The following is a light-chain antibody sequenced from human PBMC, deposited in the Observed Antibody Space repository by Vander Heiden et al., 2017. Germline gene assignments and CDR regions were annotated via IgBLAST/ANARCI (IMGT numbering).Light chain of an antibody. CDR1: QSVSSSY. V-gene: IGKV3-20*01. CDR2: GAS. CDR3: QQYGSSPSWT. J-gene: IGKJ1*01. Sequence: EIVLTHSPGTLSLSPGERATLSCRASQSVSSSYLAWYQQKPGQAPRLLIYGASSRATGITDRFSGSGSGIDFTLTISRREPEHFAVYYCQQYGSSPSWTFGQGTKVEIK.